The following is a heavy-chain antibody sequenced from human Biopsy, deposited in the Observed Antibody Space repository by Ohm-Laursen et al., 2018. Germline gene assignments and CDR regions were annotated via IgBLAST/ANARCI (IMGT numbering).Heavy chain of an antibody. CDR1: GFSFSDYH. V-gene: IGHV3-11*01. Sequence: GSLRLSCTASGFSFSDYHMRWIRQAPGRGLEWVSYISGGGTIYYGDSMKGRVTISRDNAKNSLYLQMHSLRAEDTAIYYCAKGRVGNSGSLDIWGHGTMVTVSS. J-gene: IGHJ3*02. CDR3: AKGRVGNSGSLDI. CDR2: ISGGGTI. D-gene: IGHD1-1*01.